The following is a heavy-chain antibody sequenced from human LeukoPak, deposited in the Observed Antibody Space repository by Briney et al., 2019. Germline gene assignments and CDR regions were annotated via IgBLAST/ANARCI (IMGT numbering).Heavy chain of an antibody. D-gene: IGHD4-17*01. Sequence: PSETLSLTCTVSGGSISSSSYYWGWVRQPPGKGLELNGSIYYSGSTYYNPSLKSRVTISVDTSKTQFSLQLSSVTAADTAVYYCARHLLGGYGDYLAVFDYWGQGTLVTVSS. CDR2: IYYSGST. CDR1: GGSISSSSYY. V-gene: IGHV4-39*01. J-gene: IGHJ4*02. CDR3: ARHLLGGYGDYLAVFDY.